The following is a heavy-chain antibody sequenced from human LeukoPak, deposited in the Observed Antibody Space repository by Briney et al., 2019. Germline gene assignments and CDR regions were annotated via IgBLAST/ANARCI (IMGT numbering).Heavy chain of an antibody. J-gene: IGHJ4*02. CDR1: RFTLSSSD. Sequence: GGSLRLSCEASRFTLSSSDMNWVRQAPGKGLEWISHIRRSGNTIYCADSVERRFTTSWDNAKKSLYLQLSSLRAEDTAVFFCARRKNDYGDFAFWGQGTLVTVSS. CDR3: ARRKNDYGDFAF. CDR2: IRRSGNTI. V-gene: IGHV3-48*01. D-gene: IGHD4-17*01.